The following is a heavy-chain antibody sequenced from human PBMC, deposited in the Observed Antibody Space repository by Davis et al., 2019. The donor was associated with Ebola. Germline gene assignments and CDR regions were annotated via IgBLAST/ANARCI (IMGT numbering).Heavy chain of an antibody. V-gene: IGHV3-21*01. D-gene: IGHD5-18*01. CDR2: ISSTSSYI. CDR1: GFTFSSYS. CDR3: ARDRDVDTALFTGPYYFDY. Sequence: GESLKISCAASGFTFSSYSMTWVRQAPGKGLEWVSSISSTSSYIFYADSVKGRFTISRDNAKNSLYLQMNSLRAEDAAVYYCARDRDVDTALFTGPYYFDYWGQGTPVTVSS. J-gene: IGHJ4*01.